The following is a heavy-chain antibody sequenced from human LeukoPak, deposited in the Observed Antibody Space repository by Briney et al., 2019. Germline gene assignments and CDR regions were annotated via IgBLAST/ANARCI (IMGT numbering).Heavy chain of an antibody. CDR1: GYTFSSYD. J-gene: IGHJ4*02. D-gene: IGHD3-3*01. Sequence: ASVKLSCKASGYTFSSYDINWVRQPTGQGLEWMGWMNPNSGNTGYAQKFQGRVTMTRNTSISTAYMELRRLRSEDTGVYYCARGRPHYDFAKYYFHYWGQGTPVSVS. CDR2: MNPNSGNT. CDR3: ARGRPHYDFAKYYFHY. V-gene: IGHV1-8*01.